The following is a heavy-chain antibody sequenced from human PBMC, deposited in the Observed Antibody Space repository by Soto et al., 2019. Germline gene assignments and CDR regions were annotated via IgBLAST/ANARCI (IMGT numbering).Heavy chain of an antibody. CDR1: GGSISSSSYY. V-gene: IGHV4-39*01. D-gene: IGHD1-1*01. CDR2: IYYSGST. J-gene: IGHJ6*02. Sequence: SETLSLTCTVSGGSISSSSYYWGWIRQPPGKGLEWIGSIYYSGSTYYNPSLKSRVTISVDTSKNQFSLKLSSATAADTAVYYCARHPGGTLYGMDVWGQGTTVTVSS. CDR3: ARHPGGTLYGMDV.